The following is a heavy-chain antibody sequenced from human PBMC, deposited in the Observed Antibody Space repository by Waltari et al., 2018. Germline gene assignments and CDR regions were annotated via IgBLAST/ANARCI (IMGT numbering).Heavy chain of an antibody. Sequence: QVQLVQSGAEVKKPGASVKVSCKASGYTFTSYGISWVRKAPGQGLEWMGWISAYNCNTNYAQKLQGRVTMTTDTSTSTAYMELRSLRSDDTAVYYCARDRHYGSGSSMGDYWGQGTLVTVSS. D-gene: IGHD3-10*01. CDR3: ARDRHYGSGSSMGDY. V-gene: IGHV1-18*01. CDR1: GYTFTSYG. J-gene: IGHJ4*02. CDR2: ISAYNCNT.